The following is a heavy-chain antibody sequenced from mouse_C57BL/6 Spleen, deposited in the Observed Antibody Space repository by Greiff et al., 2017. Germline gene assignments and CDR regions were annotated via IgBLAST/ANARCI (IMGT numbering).Heavy chain of an antibody. CDR1: GYTFTGYW. CDR2: ILPGSGST. D-gene: IGHD2-2*01. V-gene: IGHV1-9*01. J-gene: IGHJ3*01. CDR3: ARKRLRRGSWFAY. Sequence: LVESGAELMKPGASVKLSCTATGYTFTGYWIAWVKQKPGHGLEWIGEILPGSGSTNYNDKFKGQATFTADTSSNTAYMQLSSLTTEDSAIYYCARKRLRRGSWFAYWGQGTLVTVSA.